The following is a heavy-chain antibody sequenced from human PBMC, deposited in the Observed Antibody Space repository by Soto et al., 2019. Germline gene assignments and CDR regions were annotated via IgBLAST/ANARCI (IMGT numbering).Heavy chain of an antibody. CDR3: ARHRVVAATSPYFDS. CDR1: GGSISDRSYY. V-gene: IGHV4-39*01. D-gene: IGHD1-26*01. Sequence: PSETLSLTCPVSGGSISDRSYYWGWIRQPPGKGLEWIGNIYFSGNTYYNPSLNSRVSMSVDTSKNQFSLSLSSVTAADTAVYYCARHRVVAATSPYFDSWGQGTLVTVSS. J-gene: IGHJ4*02. CDR2: IYFSGNT.